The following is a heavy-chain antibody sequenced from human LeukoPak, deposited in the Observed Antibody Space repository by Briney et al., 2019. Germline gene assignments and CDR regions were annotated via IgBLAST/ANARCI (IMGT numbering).Heavy chain of an antibody. D-gene: IGHD3-3*01. Sequence: AGGSLRLSCTASGFTFGDYAMSWFRQAPGKGLEWVGFIRSKAYGGTTEYAASVKGRFTISRDNSKNTLYLQMNSLRAEDTAVYFCASSLEWLSLFDYWGQGTLVTVSS. J-gene: IGHJ4*02. CDR1: GFTFGDYA. CDR2: IRSKAYGGTT. V-gene: IGHV3-49*03. CDR3: ASSLEWLSLFDY.